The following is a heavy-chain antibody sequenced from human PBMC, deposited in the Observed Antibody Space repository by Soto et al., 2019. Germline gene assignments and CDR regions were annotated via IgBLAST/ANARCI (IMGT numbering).Heavy chain of an antibody. CDR3: ARDRYYYDSSGYYWRYGMDV. CDR2: IYSGGST. CDR1: GFPVSSNY. V-gene: IGHV3-53*01. D-gene: IGHD3-22*01. Sequence: GGSLRLSCAAAGFPVSSNYMSWVRQAPGKGLEWVSVIYSGGSTYYADSVKGRFTISRDNSKNTLYLQMNSLRAEDTAVYYCARDRYYYDSSGYYWRYGMDVWGQGTTVTVSS. J-gene: IGHJ6*02.